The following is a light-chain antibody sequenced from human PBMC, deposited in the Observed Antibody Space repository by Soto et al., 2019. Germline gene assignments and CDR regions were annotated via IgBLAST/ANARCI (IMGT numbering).Light chain of an antibody. CDR2: EVS. J-gene: IGLJ2*01. Sequence: QSALTQPPSASGSPGQSVTISCTGTSSDVGGYNYVSWYQQHPGKAPKLMIYEVSKRPSGVPDRFSGSKSGNTASLTVSGLQAEDEADYYCSSYAGSNACVFGGGTKVTVL. CDR3: SSYAGSNACV. CDR1: SSDVGGYNY. V-gene: IGLV2-8*01.